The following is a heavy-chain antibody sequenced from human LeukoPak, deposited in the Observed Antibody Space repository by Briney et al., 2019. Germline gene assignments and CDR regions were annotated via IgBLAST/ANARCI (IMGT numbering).Heavy chain of an antibody. CDR3: ARPGRATVTRLDY. CDR2: IYPGDSDT. J-gene: IGHJ4*02. V-gene: IGHV5-51*01. Sequence: GESRKISCKGSGYSFTSYWIGWVRQMPGKGLEWMGIIYPGDSDTRYSPSFQGQVTISADKSISTAFLQWSSLKASDTAMYYCARPGRATVTRLDYWGQGTLVTVTS. D-gene: IGHD4-17*01. CDR1: GYSFTSYW.